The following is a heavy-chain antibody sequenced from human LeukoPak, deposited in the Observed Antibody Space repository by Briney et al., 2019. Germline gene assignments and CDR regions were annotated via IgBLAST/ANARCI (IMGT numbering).Heavy chain of an antibody. CDR2: MYYSGTT. V-gene: IGHV4-39*02. D-gene: IGHD5-24*01. J-gene: IGHJ4*02. Sequence: SKTLSLTCTVSGGSISSSSYYWGWIRQPPGKGLEWIGSMYYSGTTYYNPSLKSRLTISVDTSKNHFSLRLSSVTATDTAVYYCARRRQMAPFDYWGQGTLVTVSS. CDR1: GGSISSSSYY. CDR3: ARRRQMAPFDY.